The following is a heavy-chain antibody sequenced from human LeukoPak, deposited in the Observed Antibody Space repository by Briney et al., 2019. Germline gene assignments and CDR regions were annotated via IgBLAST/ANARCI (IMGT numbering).Heavy chain of an antibody. J-gene: IGHJ6*02. CDR2: LNPHSGGT. Sequence: ASVKVSCEASGYTLSDYYIYWVRQAPGQGLERLGWLNPHSGGTNYAQKFQGRVTLTRDTSSSTAYMELTTLTSDDTAIYYCARGHRIINGLDVWGQGTTVIVSS. CDR1: GYTLSDYY. V-gene: IGHV1-2*02. CDR3: ARGHRIINGLDV.